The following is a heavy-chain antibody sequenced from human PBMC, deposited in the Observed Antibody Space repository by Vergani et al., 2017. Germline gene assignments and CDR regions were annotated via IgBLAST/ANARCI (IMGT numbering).Heavy chain of an antibody. V-gene: IGHV3-23*01. D-gene: IGHD1-20*01. Sequence: EVQLLASGGDLVQPGGSLRLSCTASGFIFSTYAMSLVRQAPGKGLEWVSGIRASGAPTYYADSVKGRVTIASDKSKNTLYLQMNTLRVEDTAVYYCARAYGRYDWFDDWGQRTLVTVSS. CDR1: GFIFSTYA. J-gene: IGHJ4*01. CDR2: IRASGAPT. CDR3: ARAYGRYDWFDD.